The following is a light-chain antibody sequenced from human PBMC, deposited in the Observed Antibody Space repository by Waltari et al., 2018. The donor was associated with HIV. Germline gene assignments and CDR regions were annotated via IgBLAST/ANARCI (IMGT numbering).Light chain of an antibody. V-gene: IGLV1-44*01. CDR2: SNN. J-gene: IGLJ3*02. CDR3: AAWDDSLNAWV. Sequence: QSVLTQPPSASGTPGQRVSISCSGSSSNIGSNIVNWYQQLPGTAPKLLIYSNNQRPPVVPDRFSGSKSGTSASLAISGLQSEDEAYYYCAAWDDSLNAWVFGGGTKLTVL. CDR1: SSNIGSNI.